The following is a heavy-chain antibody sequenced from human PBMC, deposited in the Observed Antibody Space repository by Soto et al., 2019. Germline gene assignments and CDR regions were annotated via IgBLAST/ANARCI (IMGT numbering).Heavy chain of an antibody. V-gene: IGHV1-3*01. CDR3: ARDRWGTYYYDSSGSPYFQH. D-gene: IGHD3-22*01. CDR2: INAGNGNT. J-gene: IGHJ1*01. Sequence: ASVKVSCKASGYTFTSYAMHWVRQAPGQRLEWMGWINAGNGNTKYSQKFQGRVTITRDTSASTAYMELSSLRSEDTAVYYCARDRWGTYYYDSSGSPYFQHWGQGTLVTVSS. CDR1: GYTFTSYA.